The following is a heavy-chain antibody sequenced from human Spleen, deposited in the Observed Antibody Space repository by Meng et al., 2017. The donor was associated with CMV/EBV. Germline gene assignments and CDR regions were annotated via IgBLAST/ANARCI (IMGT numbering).Heavy chain of an antibody. CDR2: INHNSGDT. Sequence: ASVKGSCKASQYTFIDHHMHWVRQAPGQGLEWMGWINHNSGDTDYAQDFQGRVTMTRDTSISTAYMELSRLTSDDTAVYYCARGGAYVGFADYWGQGTLVTVSS. V-gene: IGHV1-2*02. CDR1: QYTFIDHH. D-gene: IGHD5-12*01. CDR3: ARGGAYVGFADY. J-gene: IGHJ4*02.